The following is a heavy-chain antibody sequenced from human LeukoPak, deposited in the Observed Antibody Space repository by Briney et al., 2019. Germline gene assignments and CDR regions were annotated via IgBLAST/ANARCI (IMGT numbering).Heavy chain of an antibody. CDR3: AREIPERIAATGTIGYYFDY. Sequence: GGSLRLSCAASGFTFSTYSMNWVRQAPGKGLEWVSVIYSGGSTYYAGSVKGRFTISRDNSKNTLYLQMNSLKAEDTAVYYCAREIPERIAATGTIGYYFDYWGQGTLVTVSS. CDR1: GFTFSTYS. CDR2: IYSGGST. D-gene: IGHD6-13*01. J-gene: IGHJ4*02. V-gene: IGHV3-66*01.